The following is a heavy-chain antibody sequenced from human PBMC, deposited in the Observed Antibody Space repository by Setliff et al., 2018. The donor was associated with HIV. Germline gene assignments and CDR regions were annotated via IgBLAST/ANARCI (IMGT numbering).Heavy chain of an antibody. CDR1: GYTFTSYY. V-gene: IGHV1-46*01. CDR3: ARGWEGGMDY. CDR2: INPSGGST. Sequence: ASVKVSCKASGYTFTSYYMHWVRQAPGQGLEWMGVINPSGGSTWYAQKFQGRVTMTGDTSTNTLYMELSSLRSEDTAVYYCARGWEGGMDYWGQGTLVTVSS. J-gene: IGHJ4*02. D-gene: IGHD1-26*01.